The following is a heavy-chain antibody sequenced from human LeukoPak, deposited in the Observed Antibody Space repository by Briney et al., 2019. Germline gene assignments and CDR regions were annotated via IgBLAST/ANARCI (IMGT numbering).Heavy chain of an antibody. J-gene: IGHJ6*03. Sequence: GGSLRLSCAASGFTFSSYAMYWVRQAPGKGLEWVAVISYDGSDKFYADSMKGRFTISRDNAKNSLYLQMNSLRAEDTAVYYCARGDPENYYYYYMDVWGKGTTVTVSS. D-gene: IGHD2-21*02. V-gene: IGHV3-30*04. CDR1: GFTFSSYA. CDR3: ARGDPENYYYYYMDV. CDR2: ISYDGSDK.